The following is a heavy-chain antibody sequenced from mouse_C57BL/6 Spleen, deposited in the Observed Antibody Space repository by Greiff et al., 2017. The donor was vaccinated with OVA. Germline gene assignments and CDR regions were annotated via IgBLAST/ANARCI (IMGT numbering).Heavy chain of an antibody. CDR3: ARENWDDWFAY. CDR1: GYSIPRGYY. D-gene: IGHD4-1*01. CDR2: ISYDGSN. Sequence: VQLKQSGPGLVQPSQSLSLPCSVTGYSIPRGYYWNWIRQFPGNKLEWMGYISYDGSNNYNPSLKNRISITRDTSKNQVFLKLNSVTTEDTATYYCARENWDDWFAYWGQGTLGTVSA. V-gene: IGHV3-6*01. J-gene: IGHJ3*01.